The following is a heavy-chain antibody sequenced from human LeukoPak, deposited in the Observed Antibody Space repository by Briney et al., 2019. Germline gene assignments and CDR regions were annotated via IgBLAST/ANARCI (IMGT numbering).Heavy chain of an antibody. CDR1: GGTFSSYA. CDR2: IIPILGIA. CDR3: ARVVAGTGPGPFDY. Sequence: GASVTVSCKASGGTFSSYAISWVRQAPGQGLEWMGRIIPILGIANYAQKFQGRVTITADKSTSTAYMELSSLRSEDTAVYYCARVVAGTGPGPFDYWGQGTPVTVSS. D-gene: IGHD6-19*01. J-gene: IGHJ4*02. V-gene: IGHV1-69*04.